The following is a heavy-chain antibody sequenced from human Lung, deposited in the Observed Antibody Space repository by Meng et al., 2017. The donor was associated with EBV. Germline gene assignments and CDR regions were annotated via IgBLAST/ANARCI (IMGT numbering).Heavy chain of an antibody. J-gene: IGHJ4*02. CDR2: IYHSGST. D-gene: IGHD4-11*01. Sequence: QVQLQESGPGLVKPSQTLSLTCTVSGGSISSGGYYWSWIRQHPGKGLEWIGEIYHSGSTNYNPSLKSRVTISVDTSKNQFSLKLSSVTAADTAVYYCARDRTTGRYFDYWGQGTLVTVSS. V-gene: IGHV4-30-4*08. CDR1: GGSISSGGYY. CDR3: ARDRTTGRYFDY.